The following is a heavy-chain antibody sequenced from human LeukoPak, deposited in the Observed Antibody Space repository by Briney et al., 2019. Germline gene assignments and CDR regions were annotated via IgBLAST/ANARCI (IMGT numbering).Heavy chain of an antibody. Sequence: PGGSLRLSCAASGFTFSSYSMNWVRQAPGKGLEWVSSISSSSSYIYYADSVKGRFTITRDNAKNSLYLQMNSLRAEDTAVYYCAKDGCSGGSCYGDGAFDIWGQGTMVTVSS. V-gene: IGHV3-21*01. CDR2: ISSSSSYI. J-gene: IGHJ3*02. CDR1: GFTFSSYS. D-gene: IGHD2-15*01. CDR3: AKDGCSGGSCYGDGAFDI.